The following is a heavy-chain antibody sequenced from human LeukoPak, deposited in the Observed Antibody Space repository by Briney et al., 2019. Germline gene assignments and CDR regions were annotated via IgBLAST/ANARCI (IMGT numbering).Heavy chain of an antibody. CDR3: ARKDGDY. CDR1: AASISAFH. J-gene: IGHJ4*02. V-gene: IGHV4-4*07. Sequence: SETLSFTCSVSAASISAFHWTWFRPRAGQGLEWIGLIYSSGRTLFNASPKSRVAMSVDLTKNQLSLKLTSVTAADTAMYCCARKDGDYWGRGTLVTVSS. CDR2: IYSSGRT.